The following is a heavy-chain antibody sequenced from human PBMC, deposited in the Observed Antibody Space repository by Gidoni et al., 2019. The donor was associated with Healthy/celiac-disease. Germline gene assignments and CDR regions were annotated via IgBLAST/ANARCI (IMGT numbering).Heavy chain of an antibody. CDR3: ARGERGSYYFDY. V-gene: IGHV3-53*01. D-gene: IGHD1-26*01. CDR1: GFTVSSNY. Sequence: EVQLVESGGGLIQPGGSLRLSCAASGFTVSSNYRSWVRQAPGKGLEGVSVIYSGGSTYYADSVKGRFTISRDNSKNTLYLQMNSLRAEDTAVYYCARGERGSYYFDYWGQGTLVTVSS. J-gene: IGHJ4*02. CDR2: IYSGGST.